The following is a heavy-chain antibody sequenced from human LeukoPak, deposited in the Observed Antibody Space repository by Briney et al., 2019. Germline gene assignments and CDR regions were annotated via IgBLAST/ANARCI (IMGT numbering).Heavy chain of an antibody. CDR3: ARDYADYVGYFFFDY. D-gene: IGHD4-17*01. J-gene: IGHJ4*02. Sequence: GGSLRLSCAASGFTFSSYAMSWVRQAPGRGLEWVSAISGSGGSTYYADSVKGRFTISRDNSQNTLYLQMNSLRAEDTAVYYCARDYADYVGYFFFDYWGQGTLVTVSS. CDR2: ISGSGGST. V-gene: IGHV3-23*01. CDR1: GFTFSSYA.